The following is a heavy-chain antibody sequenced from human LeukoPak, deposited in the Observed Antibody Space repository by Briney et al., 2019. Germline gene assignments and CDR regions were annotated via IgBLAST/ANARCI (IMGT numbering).Heavy chain of an antibody. Sequence: PGGSLRLSCAASGFTFSSYWMHWVRQAPGKGLVWVSRICSDGSSNSDGTSTNYADSVRGRFSISRDKAKNTLYLQMNSLRAEDTAVYYCARSLSGYASSLAYWGQGTLVTVSA. CDR1: GFTFSSYW. CDR2: ICSDGSSNSDGTST. J-gene: IGHJ4*02. D-gene: IGHD6-6*01. CDR3: ARSLSGYASSLAY. V-gene: IGHV3-74*01.